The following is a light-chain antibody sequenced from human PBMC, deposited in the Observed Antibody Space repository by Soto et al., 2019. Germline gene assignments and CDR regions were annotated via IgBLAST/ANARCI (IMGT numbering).Light chain of an antibody. CDR3: CSYAGTSTYVL. CDR1: SSDVGSYNL. J-gene: IGLJ2*01. V-gene: IGLV2-23*01. CDR2: EGS. Sequence: QSVLTQPASVSGSPGQSITISCTGTSSDVGSYNLVSWYQHHPGKAPKLMIYEGSKRPSGVSNRFSGSKSGNTASLTISGLQAEDEADYYCCSYAGTSTYVLFGGGTKLTVL.